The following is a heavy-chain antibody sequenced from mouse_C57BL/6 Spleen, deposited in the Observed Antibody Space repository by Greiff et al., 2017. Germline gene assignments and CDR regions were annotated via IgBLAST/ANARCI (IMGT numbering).Heavy chain of an antibody. CDR2: ISYDGSN. Sequence: EVKLVESGPGLVKPSQSLSLNCSVTGYSITSGYYWNWIRQFPGNKLEWMGYISYDGSNNYNPSLKNRISITRDTSKNQFFLKLNSVTTEDTATYYCARGLRLGAWFAYWGQGTLVTVSA. CDR3: ARGLRLGAWFAY. CDR1: GYSITSGYY. V-gene: IGHV3-6*01. J-gene: IGHJ3*01. D-gene: IGHD2-4*01.